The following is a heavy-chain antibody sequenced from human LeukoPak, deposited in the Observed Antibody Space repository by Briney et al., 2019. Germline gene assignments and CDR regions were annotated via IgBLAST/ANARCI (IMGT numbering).Heavy chain of an antibody. Sequence: GGSLSLSCAASGFTFSSYAMHWVRQAPGKGLEYVSAISGTGSSTYYTNSVKGRFTISRDNSKNTLYLQMGSLRAEDTAVYYCARGGAAAGRLGYWGQGTLVTVSS. CDR1: GFTFSSYA. J-gene: IGHJ4*02. D-gene: IGHD6-13*01. CDR3: ARGGAAAGRLGY. CDR2: ISGTGSST. V-gene: IGHV3-64*01.